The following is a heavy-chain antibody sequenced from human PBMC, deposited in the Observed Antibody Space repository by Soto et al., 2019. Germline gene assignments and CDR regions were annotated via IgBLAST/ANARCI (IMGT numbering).Heavy chain of an antibody. CDR3: ARDKGTMVRGVIKDYYYGMDV. CDR2: INPNSGGT. J-gene: IGHJ6*02. V-gene: IGHV1-2*02. Sequence: QVQLVQSGAEVKKPGASVKVSCKASGYTFTGYYMHWVRQAPGQGLEWMGWINPNSGGTNYAQKFQGGVTMTRDTSISTAYMELSRLRSDDTAVYYCARDKGTMVRGVIKDYYYGMDVWGQGTTVTVSS. D-gene: IGHD3-10*01. CDR1: GYTFTGYY.